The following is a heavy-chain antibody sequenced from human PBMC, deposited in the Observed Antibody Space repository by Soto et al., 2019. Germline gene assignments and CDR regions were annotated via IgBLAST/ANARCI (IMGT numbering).Heavy chain of an antibody. CDR2: ISSSGNTI. D-gene: IGHD3-9*01. Sequence: PGGSLRLSCAAPGFTLSIYSLNWVRQAPGKGLEWVSHISSSGNTIYYADSVEGRFTISRDNAKNSLYLQMNSLRDEDTAVYYCARWYYNILTGYDYWGQGTLVTVSS. J-gene: IGHJ4*02. CDR3: ARWYYNILTGYDY. CDR1: GFTLSIYS. V-gene: IGHV3-48*02.